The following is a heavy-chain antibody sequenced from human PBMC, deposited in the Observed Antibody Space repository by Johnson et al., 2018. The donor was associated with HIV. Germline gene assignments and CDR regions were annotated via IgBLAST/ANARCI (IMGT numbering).Heavy chain of an antibody. J-gene: IGHJ3*02. Sequence: QVQLVESGGGLVQPGGSLRLSCAASGFTFSNYAMHWVRPAPGKGLEWVAVISYDGSNKYYADSVKGRFTISRDNSKNTLYLQMNSLRAEDTAVYYCARGNYYGSGSYGAFDIWGQGTMVTVSS. V-gene: IGHV3-30*04. CDR3: ARGNYYGSGSYGAFDI. CDR1: GFTFSNYA. CDR2: ISYDGSNK. D-gene: IGHD3-10*01.